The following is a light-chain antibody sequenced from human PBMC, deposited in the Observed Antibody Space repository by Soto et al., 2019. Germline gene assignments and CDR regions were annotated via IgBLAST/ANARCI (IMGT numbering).Light chain of an antibody. CDR1: TSNIGNNY. V-gene: IGLV1-51*02. CDR2: EDN. J-gene: IGLJ2*01. Sequence: QSVLTQPPSVSVAPGQKVTVSCSGGTSNIGNNYVSWYQQFPGTAPKLLIYEDNKRPSGIPDRFSGSKSGTSATLGITGLQTGDEADYYCGTWDNSLNLGVFGGGTKLTVL. CDR3: GTWDNSLNLGV.